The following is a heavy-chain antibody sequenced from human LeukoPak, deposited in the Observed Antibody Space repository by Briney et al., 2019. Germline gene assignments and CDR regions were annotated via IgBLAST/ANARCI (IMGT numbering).Heavy chain of an antibody. D-gene: IGHD5-12*01. CDR1: GGSISSGDYY. Sequence: LSLTCTVSGGSISSGDYYWSWIRQPPGKGLEWVSSISSSSSYIYYADSVKGRFTISRDNAKNSLYPQMNSLRAEDTAVYYCARGKVATLYYFDYWGQGTLVTVSS. CDR2: ISSSSSYI. V-gene: IGHV3-11*06. CDR3: ARGKVATLYYFDY. J-gene: IGHJ4*02.